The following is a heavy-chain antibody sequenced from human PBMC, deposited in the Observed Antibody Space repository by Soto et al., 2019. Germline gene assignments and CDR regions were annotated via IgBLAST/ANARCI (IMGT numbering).Heavy chain of an antibody. J-gene: IGHJ4*02. Sequence: EVQLLESGGGLVRPGGSLRLSCAASGFTFSGDAMSWVRQAPGKGLEWVSTISGSGGSTYYADSVKGRFTISRDNSKNTLYLQMNSLRAEDTAVYYCAKYGPRLWFGELPLNYFDHWGQGTQVTVSS. V-gene: IGHV3-23*01. CDR2: ISGSGGST. D-gene: IGHD3-10*01. CDR3: AKYGPRLWFGELPLNYFDH. CDR1: GFTFSGDA.